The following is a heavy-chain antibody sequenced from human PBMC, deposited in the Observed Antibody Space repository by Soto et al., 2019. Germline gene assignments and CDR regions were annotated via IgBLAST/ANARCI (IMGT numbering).Heavy chain of an antibody. CDR2: IYHSGST. V-gene: IGHV4-30-2*01. D-gene: IGHD2-15*01. J-gene: IGHJ4*02. CDR1: CGSISSCGYS. Sequence: SETLSLTCAVSCGSISSCGYSWSWIRQPPGKGLEWIGYIYHSGSTYYNPSLKSRVTISVDRSKNQFSLKLSSVTAADTAVYYCARGQVVAAQHWGQGTLVTVSS. CDR3: ARGQVVAAQH.